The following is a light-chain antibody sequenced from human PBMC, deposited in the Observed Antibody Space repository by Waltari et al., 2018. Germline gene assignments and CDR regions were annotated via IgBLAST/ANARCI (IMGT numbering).Light chain of an antibody. J-gene: IGLJ2*01. CDR1: SSNLGEGHH. CDR2: GNN. Sequence: QSVLTQPPSVSGTPGQRVTIPCTGSSSNLGEGHHVHWSQKLPGTAPKPLIFGNNNRPSGVPGRFFGSKSGTSASLAITWLQAEDEGDYYCQSFDSRLSDGVVFGGGTKVTVL. CDR3: QSFDSRLSDGVV. V-gene: IGLV1-40*01.